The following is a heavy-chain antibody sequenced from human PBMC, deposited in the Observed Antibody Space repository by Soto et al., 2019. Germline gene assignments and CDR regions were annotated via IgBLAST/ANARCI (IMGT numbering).Heavy chain of an antibody. J-gene: IGHJ6*02. CDR3: ASRIVSSGYYYYYYGMDV. V-gene: IGHV3-48*02. Sequence: EVQLVESGGGLVQPGGSLRLSCAASGFTFSSYSMNWVRQAPGKGLEWVSYISSSSSTIYYADSVKGRFTISRDNAKNSLYLQMNSLRDEDTAVYYCASRIVSSGYYYYYYGMDVWGQGTTVTVSS. CDR1: GFTFSSYS. D-gene: IGHD3-22*01. CDR2: ISSSSSTI.